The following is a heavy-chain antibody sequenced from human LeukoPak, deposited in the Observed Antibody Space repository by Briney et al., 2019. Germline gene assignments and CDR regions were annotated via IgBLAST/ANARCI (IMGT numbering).Heavy chain of an antibody. CDR2: ISSSSSYI. Sequence: PGGSLRLSCAASGFTFSSYSMNWVRQALGKGLEWVSSISSSSSYIYYADSVKGRFTISRDNAKNSLYLQMNSLRAEDTAVYYCARVYDFWSGPSGYYYGMDVWGQGTTVTVSS. CDR1: GFTFSSYS. CDR3: ARVYDFWSGPSGYYYGMDV. V-gene: IGHV3-21*01. D-gene: IGHD3-3*01. J-gene: IGHJ6*02.